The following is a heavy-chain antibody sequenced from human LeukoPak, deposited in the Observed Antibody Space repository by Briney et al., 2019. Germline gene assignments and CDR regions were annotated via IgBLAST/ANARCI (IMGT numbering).Heavy chain of an antibody. J-gene: IGHJ4*02. CDR2: IKSKTDGGTA. CDR3: ARVRYYSGSSGLDY. CDR1: GFTFSNVW. Sequence: SGGSLRLPCAASGFTFSNVWMSWVRQVPGKGLEWVGRIKSKTDGGTAEYTAPVRSRFTISRDDAKNTLYLQMNSLKTEDTAVYYCARVRYYSGSSGLDYWGQGTLVTVSS. V-gene: IGHV3-15*01. D-gene: IGHD3-22*01.